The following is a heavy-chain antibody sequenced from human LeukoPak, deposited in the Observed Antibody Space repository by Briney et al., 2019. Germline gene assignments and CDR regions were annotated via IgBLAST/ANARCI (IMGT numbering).Heavy chain of an antibody. J-gene: IGHJ4*02. Sequence: GGSLRLSCAASGFTFSSYSMNWVRQAPGKGLEWVSSISSSSSYIYYADSVKGRFTISRDNAKNSLYLQMNSLRAEDTAVYYCAGAPRRIVGALSPFDYWGQGTLVTVSS. V-gene: IGHV3-21*01. CDR2: ISSSSSYI. CDR3: AGAPRRIVGALSPFDY. D-gene: IGHD1-26*01. CDR1: GFTFSSYS.